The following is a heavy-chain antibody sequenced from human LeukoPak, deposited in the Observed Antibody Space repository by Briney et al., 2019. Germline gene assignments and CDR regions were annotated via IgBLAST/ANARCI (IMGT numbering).Heavy chain of an antibody. CDR2: IIPIFGTA. J-gene: IGHJ4*02. CDR1: GYTFTNYA. D-gene: IGHD2-2*01. CDR3: ARDPGYCSSTSCYSVWFDY. Sequence: SVKVSCKASGYTFTNYAISWVRQAPGQGLEWMGGIIPIFGTANYAQKFQGRATITADESTSAAYMELSSLRSEDTAVYYCARDPGYCSSTSCYSVWFDYWGQGTLVTVSS. V-gene: IGHV1-69*13.